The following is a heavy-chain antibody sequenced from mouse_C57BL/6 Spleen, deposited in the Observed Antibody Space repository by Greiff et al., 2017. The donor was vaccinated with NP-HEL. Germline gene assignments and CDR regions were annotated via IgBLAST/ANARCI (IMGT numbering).Heavy chain of an antibody. CDR2: IDPSDSET. CDR3: ARFSYDYDGAMDY. D-gene: IGHD2-4*01. CDR1: GYTFTSYW. V-gene: IGHV1-52*01. J-gene: IGHJ4*01. Sequence: QVQLQQPGAELVRPGSSVKLSCKASGYTFTSYWMHWVKQRPIQGLEWIGNIDPSDSETHYNQKFKDKATLTVDKSSSTAYMQLSSLTSEDSAVYYCARFSYDYDGAMDYWGQGTSVTVSS.